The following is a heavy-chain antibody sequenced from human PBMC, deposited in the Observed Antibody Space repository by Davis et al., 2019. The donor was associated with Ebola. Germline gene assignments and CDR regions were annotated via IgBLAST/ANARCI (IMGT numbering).Heavy chain of an antibody. CDR2: INPNDGRT. D-gene: IGHD2-2*01. Sequence: AASVKVSCKASGYTFTNYYMHWVRQAPGQGLEWMGMINPNDGRTIYAQKFQGRVTVTRDTSTTTAYMELRSLRSDDTAVYYCARDGTYYIGHCVSTSCFGVDYWGQGTLVTVSS. CDR1: GYTFTNYY. J-gene: IGHJ4*02. V-gene: IGHV1-46*01. CDR3: ARDGTYYIGHCVSTSCFGVDY.